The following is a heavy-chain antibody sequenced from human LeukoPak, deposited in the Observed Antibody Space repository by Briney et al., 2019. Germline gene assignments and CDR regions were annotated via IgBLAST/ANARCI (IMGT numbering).Heavy chain of an antibody. CDR3: ARGRRMRITMIVVVITEKYFDY. Sequence: SETLSLTCAVYGGSFSGYYWSWIRQPPGKGLEWIGEINHSGSTNYSPSLKSRVTISVDTSKNQFSLKLSSVTAADTAVYYCARGRRMRITMIVVVITEKYFDYWGQGTLVTVSS. V-gene: IGHV4-34*01. J-gene: IGHJ4*02. CDR1: GGSFSGYY. D-gene: IGHD3-22*01. CDR2: INHSGST.